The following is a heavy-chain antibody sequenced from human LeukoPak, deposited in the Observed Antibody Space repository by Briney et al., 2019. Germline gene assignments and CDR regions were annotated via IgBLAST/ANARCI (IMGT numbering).Heavy chain of an antibody. CDR2: IRYDGSNK. J-gene: IGHJ3*02. CDR3: ATLALIVVVPAAADAFDI. V-gene: IGHV3-30*02. Sequence: GGSLRLSCAASGFTFSSYGMHWVRQAPGKGLELVAFIRYDGSNKYYADSVKGRFTISRDNSKNTLYLQMNSLRAEDTAVYYCATLALIVVVPAAADAFDIWGQGTMVTVSS. D-gene: IGHD2-2*01. CDR1: GFTFSSYG.